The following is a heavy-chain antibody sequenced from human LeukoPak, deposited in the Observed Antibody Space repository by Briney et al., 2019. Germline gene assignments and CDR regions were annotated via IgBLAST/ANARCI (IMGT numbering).Heavy chain of an antibody. Sequence: PSETLSLTCTVSGGSISSYFWTWIRQPAGKGLEWIGRIYSSGSTNYNPSRKSRVTMSVDTSKNQFSLKLSSVTAADTALYYCATDVGYSYGSFDYWGQGTLVTVSS. D-gene: IGHD5-18*01. CDR3: ATDVGYSYGSFDY. J-gene: IGHJ4*02. CDR2: IYSSGST. CDR1: GGSISSYF. V-gene: IGHV4-4*07.